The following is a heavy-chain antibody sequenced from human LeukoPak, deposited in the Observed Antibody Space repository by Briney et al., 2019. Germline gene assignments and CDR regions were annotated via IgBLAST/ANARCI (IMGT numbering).Heavy chain of an antibody. D-gene: IGHD3-3*01. J-gene: IGHJ4*02. CDR2: ISGSGGST. Sequence: PGGSLRLSCAASGFTFSSYAMSWVRQAPGKGLEWVSAISGSGGSTYYADSVKGRFTISRDNSKNTLYLQMNSLRAEDTAVYYCAKSRAFKSGYRYSFDYWGQGTLVTVSS. V-gene: IGHV3-23*01. CDR3: AKSRAFKSGYRYSFDY. CDR1: GFTFSSYA.